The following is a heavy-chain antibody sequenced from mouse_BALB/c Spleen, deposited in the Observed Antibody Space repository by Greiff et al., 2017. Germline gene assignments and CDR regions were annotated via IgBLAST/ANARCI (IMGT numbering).Heavy chain of an antibody. CDR2: IDPANGNT. D-gene: IGHD2-4*01. V-gene: IGHV14-3*02. CDR3: ASPMITTGYYAMDY. CDR1: GFNIKDTY. Sequence: EVKLMESGAELVKPGASVKLSCTASGFNIKDTYMHWVKQRPEQGLEWIGRIDPANGNTKYDPKFQGKATITADTSSNTAYLQLSSLTSEDTAVYYCASPMITTGYYAMDYWGQGTSVTVSS. J-gene: IGHJ4*01.